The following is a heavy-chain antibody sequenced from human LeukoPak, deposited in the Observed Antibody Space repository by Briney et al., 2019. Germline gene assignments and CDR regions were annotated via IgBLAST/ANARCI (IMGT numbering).Heavy chain of an antibody. CDR3: ARSYRYCSSTSCYTYGY. V-gene: IGHV4-61*10. Sequence: SETLSLTCTVSGGSISSGSYYWSWIRQPAGKGLEWIGYIYYSGSTNYNPSLKSRVTISVDTSKNQFSLKLSSVTAADTAVYYCARSYRYCSSTSCYTYGYWGQGTLVTVSS. CDR2: IYYSGST. D-gene: IGHD2-2*02. CDR1: GGSISSGSYY. J-gene: IGHJ4*02.